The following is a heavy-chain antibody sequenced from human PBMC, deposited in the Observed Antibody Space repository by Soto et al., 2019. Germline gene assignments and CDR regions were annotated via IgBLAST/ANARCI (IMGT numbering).Heavy chain of an antibody. V-gene: IGHV3-66*01. J-gene: IGHJ4*02. CDR3: ARDLLGQAAGSDY. CDR1: GFTVSSNY. Sequence: GGSLRLSCAASGFTVSSNYMSWVRQAPGKGLEWVSVIYSGGSTYYADSVKGRFTISRDNSKNTLYLQMNSLRAEDTAVYYCARDLLGQAAGSDYWGQGTLVTVSS. CDR2: IYSGGST. D-gene: IGHD6-13*01.